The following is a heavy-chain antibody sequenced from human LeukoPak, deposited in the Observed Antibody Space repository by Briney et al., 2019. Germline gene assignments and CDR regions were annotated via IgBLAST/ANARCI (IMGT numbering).Heavy chain of an antibody. D-gene: IGHD3-22*01. CDR2: IGAYNGNT. J-gene: IGHJ3*02. CDR1: GYTFTSYG. Sequence: GASVKVSCKASGYTFTSYGISWVRQAPGQGLEWMGWIGAYNGNTNYAQKLQGRVTMTTDTSTSTAYMELRSLRSDDTAVYYCARDLYDSSGHRLAGDAFDIWGQGTMVTVSS. V-gene: IGHV1-18*01. CDR3: ARDLYDSSGHRLAGDAFDI.